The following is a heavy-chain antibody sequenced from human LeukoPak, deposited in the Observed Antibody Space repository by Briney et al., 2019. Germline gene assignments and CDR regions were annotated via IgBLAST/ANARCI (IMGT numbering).Heavy chain of an antibody. V-gene: IGHV4-34*01. D-gene: IGHD6-19*01. CDR2: INHSGST. Sequence: NPSETLSLTCAVYGGSFSGYYWSWIRQPPGKGLEWIGEINHSGSTNYNPSLKSRVTISVDTSKNQFSLKLSSVTAADTAVYYCARCRLAVAGHYFVYWGQGTLVTVSS. CDR3: ARCRLAVAGHYFVY. CDR1: GGSFSGYY. J-gene: IGHJ4*02.